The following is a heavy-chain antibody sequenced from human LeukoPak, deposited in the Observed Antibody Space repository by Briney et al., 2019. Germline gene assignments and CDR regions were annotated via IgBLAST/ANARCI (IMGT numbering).Heavy chain of an antibody. J-gene: IGHJ5*02. V-gene: IGHV4-59*08. CDR2: TYYSGST. CDR3: ARRATNCSSTSCFYWFDP. CDR1: GGSISSYY. D-gene: IGHD2-2*01. Sequence: SETLSLTCTVSGGSISSYYWSWIRQPPGKGLECIGHTYYSGSTNYNPSLRSRVTISIDTSKNQFSLILSSMTAADTAVYYCARRATNCSSTSCFYWFDPWGQGTLVTVS.